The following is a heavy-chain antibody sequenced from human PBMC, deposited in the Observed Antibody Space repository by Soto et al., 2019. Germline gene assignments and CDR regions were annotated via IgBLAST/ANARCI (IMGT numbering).Heavy chain of an antibody. Sequence: PGGSLRLSCAASGFTFDDYAMHWVRQAPGKGLEWVSGISWNSGSIGYADSVKGRFTISRDNAKNSLYLQMNSLRAEDTALYYCAKDMGYCSSTSCYMGHYYGMDVWGQGTTVTVSS. CDR2: ISWNSGSI. J-gene: IGHJ6*02. CDR3: AKDMGYCSSTSCYMGHYYGMDV. V-gene: IGHV3-9*01. D-gene: IGHD2-2*02. CDR1: GFTFDDYA.